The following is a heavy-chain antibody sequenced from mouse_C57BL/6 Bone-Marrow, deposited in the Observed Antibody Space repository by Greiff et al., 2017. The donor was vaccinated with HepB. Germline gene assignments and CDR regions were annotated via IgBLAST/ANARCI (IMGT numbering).Heavy chain of an antibody. CDR1: GYTFTSYW. Sequence: QVQLQQPGAELVRPGTSVKLSCKASGYTFTSYWMHWVKQRPGQGLEWIGVIDPSDSYTNYNQKFKGKATLTVDTSSSTAYMQLSSLTSEDSAVYYCARLITTVVAPHFDGWGTGTTVTVSS. D-gene: IGHD1-1*01. V-gene: IGHV1-59*01. J-gene: IGHJ1*03. CDR2: IDPSDSYT. CDR3: ARLITTVVAPHFDG.